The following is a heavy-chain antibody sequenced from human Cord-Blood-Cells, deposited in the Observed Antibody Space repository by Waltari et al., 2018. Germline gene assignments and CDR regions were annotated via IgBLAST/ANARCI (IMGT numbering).Heavy chain of an antibody. Sequence: QVQLVESGGGVVQPGRSLRLSCAAYGSTFSRYGMHWVRQAPGKGLEWVAVISYDGSNKYYADSVKGRFTISRDNSKNTLYLQMNSLRAEDTAVYYCAKDQDYGYFDYWGQGTLVTVSS. V-gene: IGHV3-30*18. CDR3: AKDQDYGYFDY. J-gene: IGHJ4*02. CDR2: ISYDGSNK. D-gene: IGHD3-10*01. CDR1: GSTFSRYG.